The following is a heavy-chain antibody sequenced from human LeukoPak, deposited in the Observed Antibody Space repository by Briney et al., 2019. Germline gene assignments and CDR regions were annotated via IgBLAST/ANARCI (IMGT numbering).Heavy chain of an antibody. D-gene: IGHD3-3*01. CDR1: GYTFTSYD. Sequence: SVKVSCKASGYTFTSYDINWVRQATGQGLEWMGWMNPNSGNTGYAQKFQGRVTITRNTSISTAYMELSSLRSEDTAVYYCARGPYYDFWTGGWFDPWGQGTLVTVSS. CDR2: MNPNSGNT. CDR3: ARGPYYDFWTGGWFDP. J-gene: IGHJ5*02. V-gene: IGHV1-8*03.